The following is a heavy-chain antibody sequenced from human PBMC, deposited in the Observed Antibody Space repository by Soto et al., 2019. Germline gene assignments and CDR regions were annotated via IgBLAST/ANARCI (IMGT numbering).Heavy chain of an antibody. D-gene: IGHD3-3*01. CDR2: VYSSGGT. Sequence: SETLALTCTFSEGSMTSYYWTWIRQPAGKGLEWIGRVYSSGGTHYNPSLKSRVTISLDTSKNQLSLRLLSVTDADTAVYFCARGQRFSDWFDPWGQGTLVTVSS. CDR1: EGSMTSYY. CDR3: ARGQRFSDWFDP. J-gene: IGHJ5*02. V-gene: IGHV4-4*07.